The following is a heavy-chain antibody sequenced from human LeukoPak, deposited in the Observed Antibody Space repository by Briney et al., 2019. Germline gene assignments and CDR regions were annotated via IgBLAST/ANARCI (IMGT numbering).Heavy chain of an antibody. V-gene: IGHV4-61*02. J-gene: IGHJ6*03. CDR3: ARDDESYMEV. Sequence: MSSETLSLTCTVSGGSISSGSYYWSWIRQPAGKLLEWIGRIYTSGSTNYNPSLKSRVTISVDTSKNQFSLKLSSVTAADTAVYYCARDDESYMEVWGKGTTVTVSS. CDR2: IYTSGST. CDR1: GGSISSGSYY.